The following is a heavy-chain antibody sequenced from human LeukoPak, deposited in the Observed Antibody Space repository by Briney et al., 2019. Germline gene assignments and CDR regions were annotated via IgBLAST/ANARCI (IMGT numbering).Heavy chain of an antibody. CDR1: GDSISTYF. V-gene: IGHV4-4*07. CDR3: ARESMVRGVTYFDY. J-gene: IGHJ4*02. D-gene: IGHD3-10*01. Sequence: KPSETLSLTCTVSGDSISTYFWSWLRQPAGKGLEWIGRVYPSGTTKYNFSLKSRVTMSVDTSENHFSLKLISVTAADTAVYYCARESMVRGVTYFDYWGQGTLVTVSS. CDR2: VYPSGTT.